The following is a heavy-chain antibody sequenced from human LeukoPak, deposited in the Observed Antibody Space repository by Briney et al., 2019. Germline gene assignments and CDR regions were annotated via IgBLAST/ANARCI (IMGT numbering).Heavy chain of an antibody. J-gene: IGHJ4*02. CDR2: ISYDGSNK. CDR1: GFTFSSYA. CDR3: ARAIVGATLTFFDY. D-gene: IGHD1-26*01. Sequence: PGGSLRLSCAASGFTFSSYAMHWVRQAPGKGLEWVAVISYDGSNKYYADSVKGRFTISRDNSKNTLYLQMNSLRAKDTAVYYCARAIVGATLTFFDYWGQGTLVTVSS. V-gene: IGHV3-30-3*01.